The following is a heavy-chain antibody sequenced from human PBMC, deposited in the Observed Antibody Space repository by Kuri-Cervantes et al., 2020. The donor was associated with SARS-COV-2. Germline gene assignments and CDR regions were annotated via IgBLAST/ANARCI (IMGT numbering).Heavy chain of an antibody. CDR2: IRSKANIYAT. CDR3: TARPAMREYYYYYYGMDV. CDR1: GFTFSGSA. D-gene: IGHD5-18*01. J-gene: IGHJ6*02. V-gene: IGHV3-73*01. Sequence: LSLTCAASGFTFSGSAMHWVRQASGKGLEWGGRIRSKANIYATAYAASVKGRFTISRDDSKNTAYLQMNSLKTEDTAVYYCTARPAMREYYYYYYGMDVWGQGTTVTVSS.